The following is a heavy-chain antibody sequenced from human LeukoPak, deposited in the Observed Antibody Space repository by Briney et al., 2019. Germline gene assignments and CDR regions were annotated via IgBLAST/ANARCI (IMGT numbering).Heavy chain of an antibody. CDR3: ARGSRLVPTSDY. D-gene: IGHD6-19*01. V-gene: IGHV4-59*01. CDR2: IYYSGST. CDR1: GGSISSYY. Sequence: SETLSLTCTVSGGSISSYYWSWIRQPPGKGLEWIGCIYYSGSTKYNPSLKSRVTISVDTSKNQFSLKLSSVTAADTAVYYCARGSRLVPTSDYWGQGTLVTVSS. J-gene: IGHJ4*02.